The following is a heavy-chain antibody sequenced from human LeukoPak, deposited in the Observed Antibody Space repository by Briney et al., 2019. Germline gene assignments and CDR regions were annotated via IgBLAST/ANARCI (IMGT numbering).Heavy chain of an antibody. CDR1: GFTFSSYA. Sequence: GGSLRLSCAASGFTFSSYAMSWVRQAPGKGLEWVSAISGSDGSTYYADSVKGRFTISRDNSKNTLYLQMYSLSAEDTAVYYCEKDLGGSGDYRPYWGQGSVVTVSS. D-gene: IGHD2-21*02. J-gene: IGHJ4*02. CDR3: EKDLGGSGDYRPY. V-gene: IGHV3-23*01. CDR2: ISGSDGST.